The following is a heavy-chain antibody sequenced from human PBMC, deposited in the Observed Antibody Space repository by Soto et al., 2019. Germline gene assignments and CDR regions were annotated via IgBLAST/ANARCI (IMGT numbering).Heavy chain of an antibody. CDR3: SRHYCSGGSCYYYGMDV. J-gene: IGHJ6*02. CDR1: GRSIRSSGHY. D-gene: IGHD2-15*01. V-gene: IGHV4-39*01. CDR2: IHYSGDA. Sequence: SETLSVTGTVAGRSIRSSGHYWGGVRGRPGKGLEWIGAIHYSGDAYYNPSLKSRVSISVDTSKSQFSLKLNSVTAADTALYYCSRHYCSGGSCYYYGMDVWGQGTTVT.